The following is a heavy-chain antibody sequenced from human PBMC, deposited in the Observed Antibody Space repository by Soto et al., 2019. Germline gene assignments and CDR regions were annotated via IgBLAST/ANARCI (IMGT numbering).Heavy chain of an antibody. CDR3: ATQRPCSRGWYDWFDP. J-gene: IGHJ5*02. Sequence: QVQLQESGPGLVKPSETLSLTCTVSGGSISSYYWSWIRQPPGKGLEWIGYIYYSGSTSYNPSLTSRVTISVATSKNQFSLKLSSVTAADTAVYYCATQRPCSRGWYDWFDPWGQGTLVTVSS. CDR1: GGSISSYY. CDR2: IYYSGST. V-gene: IGHV4-59*01. D-gene: IGHD6-19*01.